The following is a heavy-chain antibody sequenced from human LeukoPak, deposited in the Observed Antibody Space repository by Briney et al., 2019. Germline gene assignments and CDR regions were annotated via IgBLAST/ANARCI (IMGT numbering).Heavy chain of an antibody. CDR3: ARTRWIPDDYCDY. CDR2: IYYSGST. CDR1: GCSISSCSYY. Sequence: SETLSLTCTVSGCSISSCSYYWGWIRQPPGKGLEWIGSIYYSGSTYYNPSLKTRVTISVDTSKNQFSLKLSSVTAADRAVYYCARTRWIPDDYCDYWGQGTLVTVSS. D-gene: IGHD5-18*01. J-gene: IGHJ4*02. V-gene: IGHV4-39*01.